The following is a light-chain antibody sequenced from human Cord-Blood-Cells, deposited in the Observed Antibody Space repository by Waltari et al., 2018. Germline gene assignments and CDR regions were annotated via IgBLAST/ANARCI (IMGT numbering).Light chain of an antibody. CDR3: QQYGSSPPLT. J-gene: IGKJ4*01. V-gene: IGKV3-20*01. CDR1: QSVSSSY. Sequence: EIVLTHSPVTLSLSPGERATLSCRASQSVSSSYLAWYQQKPGQAPRLLIYGASSRATGIPDRFSGSGSGTDFTLTISRLEPEDFAVYYCQQYGSSPPLTFGGGTKVEIK. CDR2: GAS.